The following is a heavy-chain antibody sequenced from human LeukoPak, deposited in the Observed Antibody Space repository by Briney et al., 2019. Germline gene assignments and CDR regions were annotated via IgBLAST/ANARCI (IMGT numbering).Heavy chain of an antibody. J-gene: IGHJ5*02. CDR3: AREALFRFDP. D-gene: IGHD2-21*01. CDR2: INPNSGGT. CDR1: GYTFTGYY. V-gene: IGHV1-2*02. Sequence: ASVKVSCKASGYTFTGYYMHWVRQAPGQGLERMGWINPNSGGTNYAEKFQGRVTMTRDTSISTAYMEQSRLRSDDTAVYYCAREALFRFDPWGQGTLVTVSS.